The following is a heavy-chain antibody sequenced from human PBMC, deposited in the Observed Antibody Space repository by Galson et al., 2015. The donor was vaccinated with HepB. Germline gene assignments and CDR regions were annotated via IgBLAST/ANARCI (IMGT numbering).Heavy chain of an antibody. J-gene: IGHJ3*02. CDR1: GFTFSSYS. CDR2: ISSSSSYI. Sequence: SLRLSCAASGFTFSSYSMNWVRQAPGKGLEWVSSISSSSSYIYYADSVKGRFTISRDNAKNSLYLQMNSLRAEDTAVYYCAREWLPRGDAFDIWGQGTMVTVSS. D-gene: IGHD5-24*01. V-gene: IGHV3-21*01. CDR3: AREWLPRGDAFDI.